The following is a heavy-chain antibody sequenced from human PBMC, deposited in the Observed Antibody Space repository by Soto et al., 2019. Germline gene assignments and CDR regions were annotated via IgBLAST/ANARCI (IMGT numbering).Heavy chain of an antibody. Sequence: GGSLRRSCRASRFTFSSYGTHWVRPAPGKGLEWVAVISYDGSNKYYADSVKGRFTISRDNSKNTLYLQMNSLRAEDTAVYYCAKTGQQLVHPFDYWGQGPRVTVS. CDR1: RFTFSSYG. D-gene: IGHD6-6*01. V-gene: IGHV3-30*18. J-gene: IGHJ4*02. CDR2: ISYDGSNK. CDR3: AKTGQQLVHPFDY.